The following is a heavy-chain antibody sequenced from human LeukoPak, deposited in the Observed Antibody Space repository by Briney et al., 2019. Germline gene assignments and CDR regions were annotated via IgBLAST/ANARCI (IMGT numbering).Heavy chain of an antibody. Sequence: SETLSLMCTVSGGSISISSYLWGWIRQPPGRGLDWIGRIYYSGSTYYHPSLKSRVPMSVDTSKNQFFLKLRTVTAADTAVYYCARERRKYCTSTSCYYYFDYWGQGTLVTVSS. D-gene: IGHD2-2*01. CDR3: ARERRKYCTSTSCYYYFDY. CDR2: IYYSGST. V-gene: IGHV4-39*01. J-gene: IGHJ4*02. CDR1: GGSISISSYL.